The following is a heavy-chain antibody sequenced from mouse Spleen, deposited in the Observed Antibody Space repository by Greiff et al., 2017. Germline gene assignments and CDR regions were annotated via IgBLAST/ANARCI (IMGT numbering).Heavy chain of an antibody. J-gene: IGHJ4*01. CDR2: IWSGGST. V-gene: IGHV2-2*01. CDR3: ARGIYYGYDGDYAMDY. CDR1: GFSLTSYG. Sequence: VQVVESGPGLVQPSQSLSITCTVSGFSLTSYGVHWVRQSPGKGLEWLGVIWSGGSTDYNAAFISRLSISKDNSKSQVFFKMNSLQADDTAIYYCARGIYYGYDGDYAMDYWGQGTSVTVSS. D-gene: IGHD2-2*01.